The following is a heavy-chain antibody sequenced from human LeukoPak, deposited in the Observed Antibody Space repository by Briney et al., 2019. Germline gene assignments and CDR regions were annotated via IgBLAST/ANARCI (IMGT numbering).Heavy chain of an antibody. CDR1: GGSVSSGSYY. V-gene: IGHV4-61*01. Sequence: PSETLSLTCTVSGGSVSSGSYYWSWIRQPPGKGLEWIGYIYYSGSTNYNPSLKSRVTISVDTSKNQFSLKLSSVTAADTAVYYCVTEYYYDSSGYYAFDIWGRGTMVTVSS. CDR3: VTEYYYDSSGYYAFDI. J-gene: IGHJ3*02. D-gene: IGHD3-22*01. CDR2: IYYSGST.